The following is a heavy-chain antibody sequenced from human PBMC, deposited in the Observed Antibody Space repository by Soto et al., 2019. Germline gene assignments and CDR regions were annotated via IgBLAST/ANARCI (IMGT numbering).Heavy chain of an antibody. CDR3: ACGLDLTPVKRFYY. V-gene: IGHV4-34*01. J-gene: IGHJ4*01. D-gene: IGHD4-17*01. CDR1: GGSFSGYY. CDR2: INHSGST. Sequence: SETLSLTCAVYGGSFSGYYWSWIRQPPGKGLEWIGEINHSGSTNYNPSLKSRATISVDTSKNQFSLKLSSVTAADTAVYYCACGLDLTPVKRFYYRGQGSLVTVSS.